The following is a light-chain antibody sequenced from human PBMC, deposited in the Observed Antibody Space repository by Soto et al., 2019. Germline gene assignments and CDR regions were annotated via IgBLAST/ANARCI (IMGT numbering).Light chain of an antibody. CDR2: AAS. CDR3: QQYHSTPLT. Sequence: DIQMTQSPSPLSASVGDRVTITCRASQRVSSYLNWYQQKPGKAPKFLIYAASSLQSGVPSRFSGSGSGTDFTLTISSLQPEDFATYYCQQYHSTPLTFGGGTKVEIK. J-gene: IGKJ4*01. V-gene: IGKV1-39*01. CDR1: QRVSSY.